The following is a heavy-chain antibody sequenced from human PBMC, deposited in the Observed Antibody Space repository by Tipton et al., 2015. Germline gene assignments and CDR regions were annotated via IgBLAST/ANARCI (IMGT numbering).Heavy chain of an antibody. J-gene: IGHJ4*02. CDR2: LSPDEST. V-gene: IGHV3-53*01. D-gene: IGHD3-3*01. CDR1: GFSVRSNY. Sequence: SLRLSCAASGFSVRSNYMTWVRQAPGKGLEWVSTLSPDESTTYADSVKGRFTTSRDNSKNTLYLQMDILRDEDTAIYYCAKDRNEVWSGFYPRYFDSWGQGTLVTVSS. CDR3: AKDRNEVWSGFYPRYFDS.